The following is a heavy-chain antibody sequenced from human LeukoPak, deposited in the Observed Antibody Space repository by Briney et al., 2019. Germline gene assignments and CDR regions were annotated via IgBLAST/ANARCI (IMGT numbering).Heavy chain of an antibody. V-gene: IGHV3-64*01. D-gene: IGHD1-26*01. CDR1: GFTFSNYG. Sequence: GGSLRLPCAASGFTFSNYGMHWARQAPGKGLEYVSAITNNGAATFYANSVKERFTISRDNSRNTLYLQMGSLRADDMAVYYCVRIGSGSQSDYWGQGTLVTVSS. J-gene: IGHJ4*02. CDR3: VRIGSGSQSDY. CDR2: ITNNGAAT.